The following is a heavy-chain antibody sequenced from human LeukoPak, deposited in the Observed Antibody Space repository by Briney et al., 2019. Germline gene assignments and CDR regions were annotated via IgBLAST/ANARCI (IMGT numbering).Heavy chain of an antibody. CDR1: GFTFSSYS. V-gene: IGHV3-21*01. J-gene: IGHJ4*02. CDR2: ISSSSSYI. D-gene: IGHD6-13*01. CDR3: ARDPGMAAAGTFDY. Sequence: PGGSLRLSCAASGFTFSSYSMNWVRQAPGKGLEWVSSISSSSSYIYYADSVKGRFTISRDNAKNSLYLQMNSLRAEDTAVYYCARDPGMAAAGTFDYWGQGTLVTVSS.